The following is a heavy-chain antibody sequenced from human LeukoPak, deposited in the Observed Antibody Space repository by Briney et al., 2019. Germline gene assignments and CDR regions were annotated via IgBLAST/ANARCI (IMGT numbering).Heavy chain of an antibody. CDR2: INGSGGST. J-gene: IGHJ4*02. D-gene: IGHD3-3*01. CDR3: AKAASYDFWSGYPNFDY. CDR1: GFNFSGYA. Sequence: GGSLRLSCAASGFNFSGYAMSWVRQAPGKGLEWVSAINGSGGSTYYADSVKGRFTISRDNSKNTLYLQMNSLRAEDTAVYYCAKAASYDFWSGYPNFDYWGQGTLVTVSS. V-gene: IGHV3-23*01.